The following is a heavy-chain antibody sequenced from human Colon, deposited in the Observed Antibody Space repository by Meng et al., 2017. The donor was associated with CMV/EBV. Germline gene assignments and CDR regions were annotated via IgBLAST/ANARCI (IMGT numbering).Heavy chain of an antibody. CDR1: GFPFNTYG. D-gene: IGHD6-19*01. J-gene: IGHJ5*02. V-gene: IGHV3-23*03. CDR3: AKDRDLFGSGWYGDIA. CDR2: IYSGGSST. Sequence: GESLKISCTASGFPFNTYGMHWVRQAPGKGLEWVSVIYSGGSSTYYADSVKGRFTISRDNSKNTLYLQMNSLRAEDTAVYYCAKDRDLFGSGWYGDIAWGQGTLVTVSS.